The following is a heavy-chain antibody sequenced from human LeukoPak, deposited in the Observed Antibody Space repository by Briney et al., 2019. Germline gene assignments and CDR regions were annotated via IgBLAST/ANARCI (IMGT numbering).Heavy chain of an antibody. J-gene: IGHJ4*02. D-gene: IGHD3-10*01. CDR3: ARNRGGSGSYRSHLYYFDY. Sequence: GGSLRLSCAASGFTFDDYGMSWVRHAPGKGLEWVSGINWNGGSTVYADSVKGRFTISRDNAKNSLYLQMNSLRAEDTALYYCARNRGGSGSYRSHLYYFDYWGQGTLVTVSS. CDR2: INWNGGST. V-gene: IGHV3-20*04. CDR1: GFTFDDYG.